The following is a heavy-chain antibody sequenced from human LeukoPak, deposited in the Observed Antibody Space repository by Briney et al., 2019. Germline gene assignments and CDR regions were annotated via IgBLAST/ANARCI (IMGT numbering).Heavy chain of an antibody. CDR3: ARSHDSGGTRGLSWFDP. CDR1: DGSISSYY. CDR2: IYTSGST. Sequence: SETLSLTCTVSDGSISSYYWSWIRQSAGKGLEWIGRIYTSGSTNYNPSLKSRVTMSVDTSKNQFSLKLSSVTAADTAVYYCARSHDSGGTRGLSWFDPWGQGTLVTVSS. J-gene: IGHJ5*02. V-gene: IGHV4-4*07. D-gene: IGHD3-16*01.